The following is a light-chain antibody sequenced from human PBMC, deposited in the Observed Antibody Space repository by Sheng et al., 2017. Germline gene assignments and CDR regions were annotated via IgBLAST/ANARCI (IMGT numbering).Light chain of an antibody. CDR3: QQVTIYPYT. J-gene: IGKJ2*01. CDR2: GAS. CDR1: QGISTY. V-gene: IGKV1-9*01. Sequence: QLTQSPSSLSASVGDRVIITCRASQGISTYLAWYQQKPEKAPNLLIYGASTLQSGVPSRFGGSGSGTDFTLTISSLQPEDFATYYCQQVTIYPYTFGQGTKLEIK.